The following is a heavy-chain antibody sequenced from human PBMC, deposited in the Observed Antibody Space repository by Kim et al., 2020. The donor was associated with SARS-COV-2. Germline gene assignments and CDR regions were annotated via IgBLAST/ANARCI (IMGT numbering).Heavy chain of an antibody. J-gene: IGHJ4*02. CDR1: GYTFTGYY. D-gene: IGHD6-6*01. CDR3: ARGGGSSIAARPSYY. V-gene: IGHV1-2*02. CDR2: INPNSGGT. Sequence: ASVKVSCKASGYTFTGYYMHWVRQAPGQGLEWMGWINPNSGGTNYAQKFQGRVTMTRDTSISTAYMELSRLRSDDTAVYYCARGGGSSIAARPSYYWGQGTLVTVSS.